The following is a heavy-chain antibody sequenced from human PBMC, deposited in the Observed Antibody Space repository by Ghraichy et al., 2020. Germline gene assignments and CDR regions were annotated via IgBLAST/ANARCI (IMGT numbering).Heavy chain of an antibody. Sequence: GGSLRLSCAASGFTFSSYGMHWVRQAPGKGLEWVAVIWYDGSNKYYADSVKGRFTISRDNSKNTLYLQMNSLRAEDTAVYYCARGDSSGYYYLYYYYYMDVWGKGTTVTVSS. J-gene: IGHJ6*03. V-gene: IGHV3-33*01. CDR2: IWYDGSNK. CDR3: ARGDSSGYYYLYYYYYMDV. CDR1: GFTFSSYG. D-gene: IGHD3-22*01.